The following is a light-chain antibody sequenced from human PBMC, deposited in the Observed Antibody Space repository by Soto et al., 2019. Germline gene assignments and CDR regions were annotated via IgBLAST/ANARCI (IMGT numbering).Light chain of an antibody. CDR3: QPLNSYPIT. Sequence: DIQLTQSPSFLSASVGDRVTITCRASQGISSYLSWYQQKPGKAPKLLIYAASTLQSGVPSRFGGSGSGTEVTLTISRLRHEDFANYYFQPLNSYPITFGQATRLEIK. CDR1: QGISSY. J-gene: IGKJ5*01. CDR2: AAS. V-gene: IGKV1-9*01.